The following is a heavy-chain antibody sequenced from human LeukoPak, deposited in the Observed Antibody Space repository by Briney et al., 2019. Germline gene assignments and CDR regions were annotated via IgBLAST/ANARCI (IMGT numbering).Heavy chain of an antibody. Sequence: ASVKVSCKASGYTFTSYGISWVRQAPGQALEWMGWISAYNGNTNYAQKLQGRVTMTTDTSTSTAYMELRSLRSDDTAVYYCARDAPWEVVPAAAYNWFDPWGQGTLVTVSS. J-gene: IGHJ5*02. CDR2: ISAYNGNT. CDR3: ARDAPWEVVPAAAYNWFDP. V-gene: IGHV1-18*01. D-gene: IGHD2-2*01. CDR1: GYTFTSYG.